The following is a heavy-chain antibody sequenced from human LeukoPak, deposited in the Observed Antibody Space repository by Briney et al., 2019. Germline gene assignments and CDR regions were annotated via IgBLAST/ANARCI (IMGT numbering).Heavy chain of an antibody. Sequence: PSETLSLTCTVSGDSISSSTYSTTYYWGWIRQPPGKGLEWTGSITYSGTTHYNASLKSRVTISVDTSKNQFSLRLSSVTAADTAVYFCARHGGRYNWSPSDWGQGTLVTVSS. J-gene: IGHJ4*02. CDR3: ARHGGRYNWSPSD. D-gene: IGHD1-20*01. V-gene: IGHV4-39*01. CDR2: ITYSGTT. CDR1: GDSISSSTYSTTYY.